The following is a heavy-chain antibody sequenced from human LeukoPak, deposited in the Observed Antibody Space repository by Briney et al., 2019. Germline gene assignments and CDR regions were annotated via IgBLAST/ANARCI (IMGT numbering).Heavy chain of an antibody. V-gene: IGHV3-23*01. D-gene: IGHD5-18*01. CDR3: ARDSPERGYSYGPLGNYFDY. Sequence: QSGGSLRLSCAVSGFIFSSYAMSWVRQAPGKGLEWVSTLTSTGDITHYADSVRGRFTISRDNAKNSLYLQMNSLRAEDTAVYYCARDSPERGYSYGPLGNYFDYWGQGTLVTVSS. CDR1: GFIFSSYA. CDR2: LTSTGDIT. J-gene: IGHJ4*02.